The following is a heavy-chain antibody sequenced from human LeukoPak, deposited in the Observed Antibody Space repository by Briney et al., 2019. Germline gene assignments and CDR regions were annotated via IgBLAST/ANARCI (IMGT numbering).Heavy chain of an antibody. CDR3: ARADRYYYYMDV. CDR1: GGSISSYY. J-gene: IGHJ6*03. CDR2: MYTSGIT. V-gene: IGHV4-4*07. Sequence: PSETLSLTCTVSGGSISSYYWSWIRQPAGKGLEWIGRMYTSGITNYNPSLKSRLAISVDTSKNQFSLKLSSVSAADTAVYYCARADRYYYYMDVWGKGITVTVSS. D-gene: IGHD2-15*01.